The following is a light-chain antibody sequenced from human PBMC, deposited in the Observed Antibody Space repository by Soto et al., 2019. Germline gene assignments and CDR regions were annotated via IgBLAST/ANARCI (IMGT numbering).Light chain of an antibody. CDR1: QSVNTY. CDR3: QQYDNLIT. CDR2: AAS. J-gene: IGKJ5*01. V-gene: IGKV1-39*01. Sequence: DIQMTQSPSSLSASVGGRVTVACRASQSVNTYLHWYQQKAGQAPKLLIFAASNLQSGVPSRFSGRGSGTDFTLTVESLQPEDFATYYCQQYDNLITFGQGTRLEIK.